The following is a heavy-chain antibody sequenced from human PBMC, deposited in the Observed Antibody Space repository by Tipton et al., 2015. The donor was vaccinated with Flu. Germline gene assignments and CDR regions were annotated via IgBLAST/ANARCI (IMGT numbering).Heavy chain of an antibody. V-gene: IGHV3-7*04. CDR2: IKQDGSEK. CDR1: GFTFSSYW. Sequence: SLRLSCTASGFTFSSYWMSWVRQAPGKGLEWVANIKQDGSEKYYVDSVKGRFTISRDNAKNSLYLQMNSLRAEDTAVYYCARGVTYYYGSGSYYNLGNFDYWGQGTLVTVSS. J-gene: IGHJ4*02. D-gene: IGHD3-10*01. CDR3: ARGVTYYYGSGSYYNLGNFDY.